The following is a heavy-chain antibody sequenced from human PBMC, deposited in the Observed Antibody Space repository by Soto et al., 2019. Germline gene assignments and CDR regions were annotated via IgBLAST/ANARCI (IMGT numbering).Heavy chain of an antibody. J-gene: IGHJ4*02. D-gene: IGHD3-16*01. CDR2: IWYDGGNK. CDR3: ARDGDVNTGFGKDY. CDR1: GFTFSNYG. V-gene: IGHV3-33*01. Sequence: GGSLRLSCAASGFTFSNYGMHWVRQAPGKGLEWVAFIWYDGGNKYYAESVKGRFTISRDNSKNALYLQMNSLRAEDTAVYYCARDGDVNTGFGKDYWGQGTLVTVSS.